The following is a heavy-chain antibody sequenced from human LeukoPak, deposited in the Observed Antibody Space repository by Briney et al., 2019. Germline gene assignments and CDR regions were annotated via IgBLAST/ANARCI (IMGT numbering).Heavy chain of an antibody. CDR3: AKSRSYTVRDAFEI. V-gene: IGHV3-23*01. CDR2: ISNSGGDT. Sequence: GGSLRLSCAASGFTFSNYAMSWVRQAPGRGLEWVLGISNSGGDTQYADSVKGRFTISRDNSKNTLYLQMNSLRAEDTAVYYCAKSRSYTVRDAFEIWGQGTKVTVSS. CDR1: GFTFSNYA. J-gene: IGHJ3*02. D-gene: IGHD3-10*01.